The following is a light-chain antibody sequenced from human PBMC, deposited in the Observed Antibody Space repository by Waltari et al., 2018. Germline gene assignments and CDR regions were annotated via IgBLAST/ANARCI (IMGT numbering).Light chain of an antibody. CDR2: AAS. V-gene: IGKV1-9*01. J-gene: IGKJ1*01. CDR3: QQPYFSPRP. Sequence: DIQLTQSPSFLSASVGDRVTITCRAGQGISNYLAWYQQKPGKAPQVLIYAASTLRSGVPARVSGSGAGTEFALTISSLQPEDFATYHGQQPYFSPRPFGQGTKV. CDR1: QGISNY.